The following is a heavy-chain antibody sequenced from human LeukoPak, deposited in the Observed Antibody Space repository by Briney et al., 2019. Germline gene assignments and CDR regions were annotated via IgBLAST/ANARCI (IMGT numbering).Heavy chain of an antibody. D-gene: IGHD6-13*01. J-gene: IGHJ4*02. CDR2: ISYDATNK. Sequence: TGGSLRLSCVASGFTFSNYGIHWVRQAPGKGLEWVAVISYDATNKYYRDSVKGRFTISRDNSKNTLYLQMNSLRVEDTAVYYCARDQDVAAAGTWGSIDYWGQGTLVTVSS. CDR1: GFTFSNYG. CDR3: ARDQDVAAAGTWGSIDY. V-gene: IGHV3-30*03.